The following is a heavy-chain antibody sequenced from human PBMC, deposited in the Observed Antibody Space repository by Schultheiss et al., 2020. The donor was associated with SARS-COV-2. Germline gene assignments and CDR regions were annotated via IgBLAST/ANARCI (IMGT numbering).Heavy chain of an antibody. CDR1: GFTFSNYG. J-gene: IGHJ4*02. CDR3: ARDGSETYYYDSSGYYSIYFDY. CDR2: IWYDGRNK. D-gene: IGHD3-22*01. Sequence: GGSLRLSCAASGFTFSNYGMHWVRQAPGKGLEWVAVIWYDGRNKYYADSVKGRFTISRDNSKNTLYLQMNSLRAEDTAVYYCARDGSETYYYDSSGYYSIYFDYWGQGTLVTVSS. V-gene: IGHV3-33*01.